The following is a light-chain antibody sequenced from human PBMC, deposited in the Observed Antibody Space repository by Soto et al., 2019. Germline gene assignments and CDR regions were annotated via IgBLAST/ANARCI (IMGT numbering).Light chain of an antibody. Sequence: DIQMTQSPSTLSASVGDRVTITCRASQSISSWLAWYQQKPGKAPKLLIYKASSLESGVPSRFSGSGSGTEFTLTISSLQPDDFATYYCQQYNSYPITFGQGTRLDI. CDR2: KAS. CDR3: QQYNSYPIT. CDR1: QSISSW. J-gene: IGKJ5*01. V-gene: IGKV1-5*03.